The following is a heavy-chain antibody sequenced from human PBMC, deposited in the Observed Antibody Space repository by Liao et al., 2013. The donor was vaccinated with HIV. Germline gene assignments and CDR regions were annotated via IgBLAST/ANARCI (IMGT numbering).Heavy chain of an antibody. V-gene: IGHV4-4*07. D-gene: IGHD3-3*01. CDR3: AGIMGYYDFWSGYPYFDY. CDR2: IYTSGSA. CDR1: GDSFNNYY. Sequence: QVQLQESGPGLVKSSETLSLTCTVSGDSFNNYYWNWIRQPAGQGLEWIGRIYTSGSANSNPSLKSRVTMSLDTSKNQFSLKLSSVTAADTAVYYCAGIMGYYDFWSGYPYFDYWGQGTLVTVSS. J-gene: IGHJ4*02.